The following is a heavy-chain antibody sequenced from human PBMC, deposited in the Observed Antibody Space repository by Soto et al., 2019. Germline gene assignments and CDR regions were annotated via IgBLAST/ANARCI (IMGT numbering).Heavy chain of an antibody. CDR2: IYYSGST. CDR3: ARARDGYTFPFDI. D-gene: IGHD5-12*01. J-gene: IGHJ3*02. Sequence: PSETLSLTCTVSGGSISSYYWSRIRQPPGKGLEWIGYIYYSGSTNYNPSLKSRVTISVDTSKNQFSLKLSSVTAADTAVYYCARARDGYTFPFDIWGQGTMVTVSS. CDR1: GGSISSYY. V-gene: IGHV4-59*01.